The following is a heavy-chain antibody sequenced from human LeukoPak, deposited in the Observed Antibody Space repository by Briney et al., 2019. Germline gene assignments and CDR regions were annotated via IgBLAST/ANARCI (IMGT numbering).Heavy chain of an antibody. CDR2: ISSSGST. J-gene: IGHJ3*02. D-gene: IGHD3-22*01. CDR3: ARGPYSYDSSGAFDI. CDR1: GDSISSGDYY. V-gene: IGHV4-61*02. Sequence: SETLSLTCTVSGDSISSGDYYWSWIRQPAGKGLEWIGRISSSGSTNYNPSLKSRVTISVDTSKNQFSLKLSSVTAADTAVYFCARGPYSYDSSGAFDIWGQGTMVTVPS.